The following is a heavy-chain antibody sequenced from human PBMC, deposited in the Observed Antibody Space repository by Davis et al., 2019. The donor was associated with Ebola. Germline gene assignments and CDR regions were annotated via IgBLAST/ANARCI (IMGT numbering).Heavy chain of an antibody. CDR3: ARDRGVRGVIKDPFDY. CDR2: INPSGGST. CDR1: GYTFTSYY. V-gene: IGHV1-46*01. D-gene: IGHD3-10*01. Sequence: AASVKVSCKASGYTFTSYYMHWVRQAPGQGLEWMGIINPSGGSTSYAQKFQGRVTMTRDTSTSTVYMELSSLRSEDTAVYYCARDRGVRGVIKDPFDYWGQGTLVTVSS. J-gene: IGHJ4*02.